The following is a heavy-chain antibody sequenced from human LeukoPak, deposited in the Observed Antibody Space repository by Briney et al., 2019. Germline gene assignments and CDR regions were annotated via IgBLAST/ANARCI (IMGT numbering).Heavy chain of an antibody. CDR2: IYYSGST. CDR1: GGSISSYY. V-gene: IGHV4-59*08. Sequence: PSETLSLTCTVSGGSISSYYWSWIRQPPGKGLEWIEYIYYSGSTNYNPSLKSRVTISVDTSKNQFSLKLSSVTAADTAVYYCARHSGSSGWYGQDYWGQGTLVTVSS. J-gene: IGHJ4*02. CDR3: ARHSGSSGWYGQDY. D-gene: IGHD6-19*01.